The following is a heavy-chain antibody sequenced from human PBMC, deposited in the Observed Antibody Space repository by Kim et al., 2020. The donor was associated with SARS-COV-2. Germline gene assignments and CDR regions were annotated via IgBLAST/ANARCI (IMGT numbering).Heavy chain of an antibody. CDR2: ISGSGDST. D-gene: IGHD3-10*01. CDR1: GFTFSSYA. CDR3: AKGRGPSGSGSYYLEP. J-gene: IGHJ5*02. V-gene: IGHV3-23*01. Sequence: GGSLRLSCAASGFTFSSYAMNWVRQAPGKWLEWVSAISGSGDSTYYADSVKGRFTISRDNSKNTLYLQINNLRDEDTAVYYCAKGRGPSGSGSYYLEPWGQGTLVTVSS.